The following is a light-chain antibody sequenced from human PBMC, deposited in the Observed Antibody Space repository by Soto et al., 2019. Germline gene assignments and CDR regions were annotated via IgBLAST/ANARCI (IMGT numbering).Light chain of an antibody. CDR2: HAS. CDR3: QHYRGLSS. J-gene: IGKJ3*01. CDR1: QSIFTY. V-gene: IGKV1-5*01. Sequence: DIHITQSPSTLSASVGDRVTITFRASQSIFTYLAWYQQKPGEAPKLLIFHASSLQSGVPSRFSGSGSGTEFTLSISGLQPDDFATYYCQHYRGLSSFGPGTKVDI.